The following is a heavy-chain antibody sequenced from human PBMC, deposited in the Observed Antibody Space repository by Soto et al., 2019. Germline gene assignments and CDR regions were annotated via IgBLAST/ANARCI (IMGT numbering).Heavy chain of an antibody. Sequence: RGSLQLSCCFSGFTFSIYAMGWIRQAPGKGLEWVSVISSRGGSVYYADSVKGRFTVSIDNSRNVLFLHMSKRRVEDTAVYYCSKMGISTPSSFDNWGQGILVTVSS. J-gene: IGHJ4*02. D-gene: IGHD2-15*01. CDR3: SKMGISTPSSFDN. CDR1: GFTFSIYA. CDR2: ISSRGGSV. V-gene: IGHV3-23*01.